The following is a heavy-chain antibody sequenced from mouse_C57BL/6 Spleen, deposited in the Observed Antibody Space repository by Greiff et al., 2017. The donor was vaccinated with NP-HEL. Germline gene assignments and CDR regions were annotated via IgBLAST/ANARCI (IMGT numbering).Heavy chain of an antibody. Sequence: EVQLQQSGGGLVKPGGSLKLSCAASGFTFSDYGMHWVRQAPEKGLEWVAYISSGSSTIYYADTVKGRFTISRDNAKNTLFLQMTSLRSEDTAMYYCARGTTVVAPYWYFDVWGTGTTVTVSS. D-gene: IGHD1-1*01. CDR3: ARGTTVVAPYWYFDV. CDR2: ISSGSSTI. V-gene: IGHV5-17*01. CDR1: GFTFSDYG. J-gene: IGHJ1*03.